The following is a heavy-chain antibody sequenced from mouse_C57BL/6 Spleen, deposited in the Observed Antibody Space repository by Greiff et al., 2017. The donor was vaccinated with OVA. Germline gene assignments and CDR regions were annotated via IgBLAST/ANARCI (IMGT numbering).Heavy chain of an antibody. Sequence: EVQGVESGPELVKPGASVKISCKASGYSFTDYNMNWVKQSNGKSLEWIGVINPNYGTTSYNQKFKGKATLTVDQSSSTAYMQLNSLTSEDSAVYYCARSGIYDGYYWYFDVWGTGTTVTVSS. CDR2: INPNYGTT. J-gene: IGHJ1*03. D-gene: IGHD2-3*01. CDR1: GYSFTDYN. CDR3: ARSGIYDGYYWYFDV. V-gene: IGHV1-39*01.